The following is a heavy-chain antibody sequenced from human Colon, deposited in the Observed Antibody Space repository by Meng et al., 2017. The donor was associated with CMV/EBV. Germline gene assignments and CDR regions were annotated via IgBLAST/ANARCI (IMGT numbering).Heavy chain of an antibody. Sequence: QRQRTESGPGLGKPAETLSLTCTASGDPISSGSHSWAWLRQPPGKRLEWIGSMYFSGIADYNPSLKSRVTISLHATQKQFSLRLTSVTAADSAVYFCARDLTNKWFYYWGQGTLVTVSS. J-gene: IGHJ4*02. CDR1: GDPISSGSHS. V-gene: IGHV4-39*07. CDR3: ARDLTNKWFYY. D-gene: IGHD1-26*01. CDR2: MYFSGIA.